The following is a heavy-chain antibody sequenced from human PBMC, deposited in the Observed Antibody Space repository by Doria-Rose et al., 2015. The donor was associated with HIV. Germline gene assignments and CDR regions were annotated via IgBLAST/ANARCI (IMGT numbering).Heavy chain of an antibody. J-gene: IGHJ6*03. CDR2: IYSSGST. V-gene: IGHV4-4*09. Sequence: AETLSLTCTVSGGSISSYYWNWIRQPPGKGLEWIGYIYSSGSTHYNSSLKSRVTISIDTSKNQFSLMLSSVTAADTAVYYCARFRPSRGIYYSLDVWGKGTTVTGSS. CDR3: ARFRPSRGIYYSLDV. D-gene: IGHD3-10*01. CDR1: GGSISSYY.